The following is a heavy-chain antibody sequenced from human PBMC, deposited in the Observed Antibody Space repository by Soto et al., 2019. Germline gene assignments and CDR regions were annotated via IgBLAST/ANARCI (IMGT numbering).Heavy chain of an antibody. CDR1: GFKFDNHV. V-gene: IGHV3-9*01. CDR2: VSWDSGDI. D-gene: IGHD2-21*02. Sequence: EVQLVESGGGLVRPGGSLRLSCAASGFKFDNHVMHWVRQAPGKGLEWIAGVSWDSGDIDYADSVRGRFTVSRDNTKQSLYLQMNSLTPEDTATYFCAQDVLPYCGGDGLGYYFVSWGQGALVAVSS. CDR3: AQDVLPYCGGDGLGYYFVS. J-gene: IGHJ4*02.